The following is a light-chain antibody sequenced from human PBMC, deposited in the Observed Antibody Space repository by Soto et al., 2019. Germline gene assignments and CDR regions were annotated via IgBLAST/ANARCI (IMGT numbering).Light chain of an antibody. CDR1: QSVSSN. CDR3: QQYNNWPPWT. Sequence: EIVMTQSPATLSASPGERATFSCRASQSVSSNLAWYQQKPGQAPRLLIYGASTRATGIPARFSGSGSGTEFTLTISSLQSEDFAVYYCQQYNNWPPWTFGQGTQGGYQ. V-gene: IGKV3-15*01. J-gene: IGKJ1*01. CDR2: GAS.